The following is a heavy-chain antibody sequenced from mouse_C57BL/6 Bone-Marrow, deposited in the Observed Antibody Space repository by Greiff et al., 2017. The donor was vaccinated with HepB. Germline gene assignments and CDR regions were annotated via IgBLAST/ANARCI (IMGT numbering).Heavy chain of an antibody. CDR2: INPNNGGT. CDR1: GYTFTDYY. J-gene: IGHJ4*01. V-gene: IGHV1-26*01. Sequence: EVQLQQSGPELVKPGASVKISCKASGYTFTDYYMNWVKQSHGKSLEWIGDINPNNGGTSYNQKFKGKATLTVDKSSSTAYMELRSLTSEDSAVYYCASYYYFYAMDYWGQGTSVTVSS. CDR3: ASYYYFYAMDY. D-gene: IGHD1-1*01.